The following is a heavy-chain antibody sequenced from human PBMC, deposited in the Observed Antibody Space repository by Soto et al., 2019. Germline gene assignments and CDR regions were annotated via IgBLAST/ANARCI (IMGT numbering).Heavy chain of an antibody. Sequence: GGSLRLSCAASGFTFSNAWMSWVRQAPGKGLEWVGRIKSKTDGGTTDYAAPVKGRFTISRDDSKNKLYLQMNSLKTEDTAVYYCTTDRQQLVSYYYYYYYMDVWGKGTTVTVSS. CDR2: IKSKTDGGTT. J-gene: IGHJ6*03. V-gene: IGHV3-15*01. CDR3: TTDRQQLVSYYYYYYYMDV. D-gene: IGHD6-13*01. CDR1: GFTFSNAW.